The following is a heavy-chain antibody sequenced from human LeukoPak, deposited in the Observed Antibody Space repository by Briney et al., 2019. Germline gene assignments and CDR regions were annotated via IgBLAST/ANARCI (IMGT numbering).Heavy chain of an antibody. CDR3: ARRGGSDAFDI. V-gene: IGHV5-51*01. CDR1: KYSFTSYW. J-gene: IGHJ3*02. D-gene: IGHD4-23*01. Sequence: GESLKISCKASKYSFTSYWIGWVRQMPGKGLEWMGIIYPGDSDTRYSPSFQGQVSISADKSISTAYLQWSTLKASDTAMYYCARRGGSDAFDIWGQGTMVTVSS. CDR2: IYPGDSDT.